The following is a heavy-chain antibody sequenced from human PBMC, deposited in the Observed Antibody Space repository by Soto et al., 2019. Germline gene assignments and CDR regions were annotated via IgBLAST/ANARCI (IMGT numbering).Heavy chain of an antibody. D-gene: IGHD1-26*01. CDR1: GYTFTSYG. J-gene: IGHJ4*02. Sequence: QVQLVQSGAEVKKPGASVKVSCKTSGYTFTSYGVSWVRQAPGQGLEWMGWISADNGNINYAQKLQGRVTMTTDTATSTGYMERRSLRSDDTAVYYCARSGGSGSFYQIAYWGQGTLVTVSS. V-gene: IGHV1-18*01. CDR3: ARSGGSGSFYQIAY. CDR2: ISADNGNI.